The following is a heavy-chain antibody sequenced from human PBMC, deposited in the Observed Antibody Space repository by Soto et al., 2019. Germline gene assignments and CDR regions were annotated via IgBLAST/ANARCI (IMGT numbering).Heavy chain of an antibody. Sequence: TLSLTCAVYGGSFSGYYWSWIRQPPGKGLEWIGEINHSGSTNYNPSLKSRVTISVDTSKNQFSLKLSSVTAAHTAVYYCARSLTTVTTNWFDPWGQGTLVTVSS. CDR2: INHSGST. V-gene: IGHV4-34*01. D-gene: IGHD4-17*01. CDR3: ARSLTTVTTNWFDP. J-gene: IGHJ5*02. CDR1: GGSFSGYY.